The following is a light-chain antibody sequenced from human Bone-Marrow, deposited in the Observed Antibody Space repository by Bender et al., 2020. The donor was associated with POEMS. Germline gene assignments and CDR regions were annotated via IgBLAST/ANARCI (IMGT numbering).Light chain of an antibody. V-gene: IGLV3-25*03. Sequence: AARITCSGDALPKQYGSWYQQKAGQAPVLVIYKDRERPSGIPERFSGSSSGTTVTLTISGVQAEDEADYYCQSSDSSGSYQVFGTGTKVTVL. CDR2: KDR. J-gene: IGLJ1*01. CDR3: QSSDSSGSYQV. CDR1: ALPKQY.